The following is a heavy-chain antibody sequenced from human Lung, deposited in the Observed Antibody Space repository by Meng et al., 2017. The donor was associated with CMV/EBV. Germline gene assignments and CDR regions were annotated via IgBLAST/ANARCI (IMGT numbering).Heavy chain of an antibody. D-gene: IGHD2-8*01. CDR3: ARDVMGWFDP. CDR2: INSGGTTT. CDR1: GFSFRSYW. J-gene: IGHJ5*02. Sequence: DVAVVEYGGGLVQPGESLRLSCVASGFSFRSYWMHWVRQSPGKGLVWVARINSGGTTTTYADSVKGRFTISRDNAKNTLYLQMNSLRGEDTAVYYCARDVMGWFDPWGQGALVTVSS. V-gene: IGHV3-74*01.